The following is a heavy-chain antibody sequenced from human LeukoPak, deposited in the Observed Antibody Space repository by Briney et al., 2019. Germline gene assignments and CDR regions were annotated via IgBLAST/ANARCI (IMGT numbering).Heavy chain of an antibody. CDR3: AKSYYYYGMDV. CDR2: IYSGGST. CDR1: GFTVSSNY. J-gene: IGHJ6*02. Sequence: GGSLRLSCAASGFTVSSNYMSWVRQAPGKGLEWVSVIYSGGSTYYADSVKGRSTISRHNSKNTLYLQMNSLRAEDTAVYYCAKSYYYYGMDVWGQGTTVTVSS. V-gene: IGHV3-53*04.